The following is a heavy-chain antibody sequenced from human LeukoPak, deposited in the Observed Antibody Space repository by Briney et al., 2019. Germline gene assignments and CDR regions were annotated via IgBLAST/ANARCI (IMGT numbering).Heavy chain of an antibody. CDR3: ARQWGVTTFGY. V-gene: IGHV4-59*01. D-gene: IGHD4-11*01. Sequence: SETLSLTCTVSGGSISSYYWSWIRQPPGKGLEWIGYIYYSGSTNYNPSLKSRVTISVDTSKNQFSLKLNSVTAADAAVYYCARQWGVTTFGYWGQGTLVTVSS. CDR1: GGSISSYY. CDR2: IYYSGST. J-gene: IGHJ4*02.